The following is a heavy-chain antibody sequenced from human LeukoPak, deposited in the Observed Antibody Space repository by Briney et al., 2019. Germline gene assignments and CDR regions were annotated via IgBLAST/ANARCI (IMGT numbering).Heavy chain of an antibody. CDR2: IYYSGST. J-gene: IGHJ4*02. CDR1: DDSISSSSYY. CDR3: ARQEVYCSSTSCYARGYSYGTFFDY. Sequence: PSETLSLTCTVSDDSISSSSYYWGWIRQPPGKGLEWIGTIYYSGSTYYNPSLKSRVTISVDMSKNQFSLKLSSVTAADTAVYYCARQEVYCSSTSCYARGYSYGTFFDYWGQGTLVSVSS. V-gene: IGHV4-39*01. D-gene: IGHD2-2*01.